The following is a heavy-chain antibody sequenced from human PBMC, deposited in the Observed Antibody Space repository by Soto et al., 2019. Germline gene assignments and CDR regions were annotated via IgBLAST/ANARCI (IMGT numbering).Heavy chain of an antibody. J-gene: IGHJ6*02. Sequence: PGGSLRLSCAASGFTFSSYAMHWVRQAPGKGLEWVAVISYDGSNKYYADSVKGRFTISRDNSKNTLYLQMNSLRAEDTAVYYCAKDLPAYSSGWPSEFYGMDVWGQGTTVPVSS. D-gene: IGHD6-19*01. CDR3: AKDLPAYSSGWPSEFYGMDV. CDR1: GFTFSSYA. V-gene: IGHV3-30*04. CDR2: ISYDGSNK.